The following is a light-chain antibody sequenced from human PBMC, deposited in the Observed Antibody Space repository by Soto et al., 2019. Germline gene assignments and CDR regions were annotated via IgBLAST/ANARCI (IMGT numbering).Light chain of an antibody. Sequence: DIQMTQSPSTLSASVGDRVTITCRASQSISSWLAWYQQKPGKAPKLLIYDASSLESGVPSRFSGSESGTEFTLTISSLQPDDFASYYCQQYNSYSPMYTFGQGTKLEIK. CDR1: QSISSW. J-gene: IGKJ2*01. CDR2: DAS. CDR3: QQYNSYSPMYT. V-gene: IGKV1-5*01.